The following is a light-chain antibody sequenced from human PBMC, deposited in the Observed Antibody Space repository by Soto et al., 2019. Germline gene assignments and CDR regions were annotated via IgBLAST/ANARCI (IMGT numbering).Light chain of an antibody. CDR3: MQALQTPPT. Sequence: DIVMTQSPLSLPVTPGEPASISCRSSQSLLHSNGYNYLDWYLQKPGQSPQLLIYLGSNRASGVPDRFSGSCSGTDFTLKISRVEAEDFGVYYCMQALQTPPTFGQATKLEIK. CDR1: QSLLHSNGYNY. CDR2: LGS. V-gene: IGKV2-28*01. J-gene: IGKJ2*01.